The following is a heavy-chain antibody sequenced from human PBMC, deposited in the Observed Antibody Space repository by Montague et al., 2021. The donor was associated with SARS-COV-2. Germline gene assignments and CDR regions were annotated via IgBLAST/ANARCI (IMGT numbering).Heavy chain of an antibody. J-gene: IGHJ6*02. CDR1: GFSLTTSAMC. CDR3: ARGPSDTYYYNGMDV. Sequence: PALVKPTQTLTLTCTFSGFSLTTSAMCVSWIRQPPGKAPEWLARIDWDGDKYYNTSLNSRLTISKDTSKNLVVLTMTNMDPVDTATYYCARGPSDTYYYNGMDVWGRGTTVTVSS. CDR2: IDWDGDK. V-gene: IGHV2-70*11.